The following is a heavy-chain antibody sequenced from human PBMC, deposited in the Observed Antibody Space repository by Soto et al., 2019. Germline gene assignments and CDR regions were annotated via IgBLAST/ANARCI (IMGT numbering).Heavy chain of an antibody. CDR3: ARDRGYGGWFDP. CDR1: GFTFSSYE. J-gene: IGHJ5*02. Sequence: PGGSLRLSCAASGFTFSSYEMNWVRQAPGKGLEWVSYISSSGSTIYYADSVKGRSTISRDNAKNSLYLQMNSLRAEDTAVYYCARDRGYGGWFDPWGQGTLVTVSS. CDR2: ISSSGSTI. V-gene: IGHV3-48*03. D-gene: IGHD3-10*01.